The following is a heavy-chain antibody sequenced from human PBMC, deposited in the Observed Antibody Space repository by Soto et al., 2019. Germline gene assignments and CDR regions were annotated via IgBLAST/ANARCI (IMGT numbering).Heavy chain of an antibody. J-gene: IGHJ4*02. CDR1: GFSFSSYA. Sequence: EVQLLESGGGLVQPGGSLRLSCAASGFSFSSYAMVWVRQAPGKGLEWVSVISGRGGSSYFADSVKGRFTTSRDNSKNVLAMEMSSLRAEDTATYFCAKGSIEYRASVDNWGQGTLVLISS. V-gene: IGHV3-23*01. CDR2: ISGRGGSS. CDR3: AKGSIEYRASVDN. D-gene: IGHD5-12*01.